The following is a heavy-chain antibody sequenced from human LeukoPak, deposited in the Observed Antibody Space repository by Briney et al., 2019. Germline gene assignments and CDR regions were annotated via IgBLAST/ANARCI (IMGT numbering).Heavy chain of an antibody. Sequence: PSETLSLTCAVSGGSISSNWWSWIRQPPGKGLEWIGTIYYSGSTYYNPSLKGRVTISVDTSKNQFSLKVSSVTAADTAVYYCARHEWQQLVKFDYWGQGALVTVSS. V-gene: IGHV4-39*01. CDR1: GGSISSNW. J-gene: IGHJ4*02. CDR2: IYYSGST. D-gene: IGHD6-13*01. CDR3: ARHEWQQLVKFDY.